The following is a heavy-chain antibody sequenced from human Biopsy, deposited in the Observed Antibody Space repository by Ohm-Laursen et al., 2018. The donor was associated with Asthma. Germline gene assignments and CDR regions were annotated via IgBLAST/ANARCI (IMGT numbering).Heavy chain of an antibody. V-gene: IGHV3-30*18. J-gene: IGHJ4*02. CDR1: GLTFRNYG. Sequence: SLRLSCSASGLTFRNYGMHWVRQAPGKGPEWVAVVSYDGGVAHYADSMKGRFTISRDNAKSTLYLQMNRLRTDDTAVYYCAKRRGYSDLTDFDHWGQGTLVTVSS. CDR3: AKRRGYSDLTDFDH. CDR2: VSYDGGVA. D-gene: IGHD3-3*01.